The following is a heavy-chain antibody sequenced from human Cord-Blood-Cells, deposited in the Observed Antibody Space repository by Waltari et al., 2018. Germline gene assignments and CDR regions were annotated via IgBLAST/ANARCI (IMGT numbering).Heavy chain of an antibody. CDR3: AKDQGSGSYIFDY. CDR1: GFTFSSYG. CDR2: IGYDGSNK. D-gene: IGHD1-26*01. V-gene: IGHV3-30*18. Sequence: VQLVESGGGVVQPGRSLRLSCAASGFTFSSYGMHWVRQAPGKGLEGVAVIGYDGSNKYYADSGKGRFTISRDNSKNTLYLQMNSLRAEDTAMYYCAKDQGSGSYIFDYWGQGTLVTVSS. J-gene: IGHJ4*02.